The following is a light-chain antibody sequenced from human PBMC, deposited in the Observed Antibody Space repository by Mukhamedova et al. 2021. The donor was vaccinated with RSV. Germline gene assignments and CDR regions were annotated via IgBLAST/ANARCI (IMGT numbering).Light chain of an antibody. Sequence: WYQRRVHGKAPKLLIYKASSLESGVPSRFSGSGSGTEFTLTISSLQPDDFAIYYCQQYSSYWTFGQGTKVEIK. CDR2: KAS. CDR3: QQYSSYWT. J-gene: IGKJ1*01. V-gene: IGKV1-5*03.